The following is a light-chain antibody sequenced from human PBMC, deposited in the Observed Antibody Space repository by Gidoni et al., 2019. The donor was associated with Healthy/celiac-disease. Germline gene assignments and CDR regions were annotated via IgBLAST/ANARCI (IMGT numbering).Light chain of an antibody. CDR2: AAS. CDR3: QKYNSVPPT. J-gene: IGKJ5*01. CDR1: QGISNY. Sequence: DIQMTQSPSSLSASVGDRVTITCRASQGISNYLAWYQQKPGKVPKLLIYAASTLQSGVPSRFSGSGSGTDFTLTISSLQPEDVATYYCQKYNSVPPTFXQXTRLEIK. V-gene: IGKV1-27*01.